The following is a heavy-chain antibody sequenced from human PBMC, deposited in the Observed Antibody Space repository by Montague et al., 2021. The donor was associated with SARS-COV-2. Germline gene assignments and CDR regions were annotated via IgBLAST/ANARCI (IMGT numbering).Heavy chain of an antibody. CDR2: MYFTGKT. Sequence: SDTLSLTCSVSGDSISRRHDFRAWIRQPPGMGLEWIGSMYFTGKTYYHPSLKSRVTISIDTSKNHFSLRLSSVTAADSAVFYCARWGLNNAFDIWGLGTMITISS. V-gene: IGHV4-39*02. J-gene: IGHJ3*02. D-gene: IGHD1/OR15-1a*01. CDR3: ARWGLNNAFDI. CDR1: GDSISRRHDF.